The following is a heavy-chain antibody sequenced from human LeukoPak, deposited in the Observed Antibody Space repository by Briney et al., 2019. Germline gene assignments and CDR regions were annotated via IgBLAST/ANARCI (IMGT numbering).Heavy chain of an antibody. D-gene: IGHD6-19*01. CDR3: AKEGRIAVAGSWTKFDY. Sequence: GGSLRLSCAASTFTLSSYAMSWVRQPPGKVREWVSAIIGRGGSTYYADSVKGRFTISRDKSKNTLYLQMNSLRAEDTAVYYCAKEGRIAVAGSWTKFDYWGQGTLVTVSS. V-gene: IGHV3-23*01. CDR1: TFTLSSYA. J-gene: IGHJ4*02. CDR2: IIGRGGST.